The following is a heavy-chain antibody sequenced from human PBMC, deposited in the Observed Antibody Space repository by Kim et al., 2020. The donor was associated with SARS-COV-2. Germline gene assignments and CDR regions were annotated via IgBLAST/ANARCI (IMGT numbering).Heavy chain of an antibody. D-gene: IGHD6-19*01. CDR1: KFSFSTHG. CDR2: ISSDGSDK. V-gene: IGHV3-30*18. Sequence: GGSLRLSCAASKFSFSTHGMHWVRKAPGKGLEWLGVISSDGSDKFYADSVKGRFTISRDNSKKILYLQMNSLRREDTAVYYCAKGVSSGWLNYFDQWGQGTLVTVSS. CDR3: AKGVSSGWLNYFDQ. J-gene: IGHJ4*02.